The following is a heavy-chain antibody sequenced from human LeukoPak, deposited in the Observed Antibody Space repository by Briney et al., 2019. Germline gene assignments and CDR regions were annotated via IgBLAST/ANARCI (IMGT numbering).Heavy chain of an antibody. CDR2: MNHNSGNK. Sequence: ASVKVFCKASGYTFSSYDINWVRQATGKGLEWMGWMNHNSGNKGYAQKVQGRVTSTRNTSISTAYMELSSLRSEDTAVYYGARVLRVTTFRYYMDVWGKGTTVTVSS. J-gene: IGHJ6*03. CDR3: ARVLRVTTFRYYMDV. D-gene: IGHD4-11*01. V-gene: IGHV1-8*03. CDR1: GYTFSSYD.